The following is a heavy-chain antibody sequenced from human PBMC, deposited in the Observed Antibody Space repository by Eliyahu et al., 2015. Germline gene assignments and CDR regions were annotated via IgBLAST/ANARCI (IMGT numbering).Heavy chain of an antibody. CDR1: GFTFRSYX. D-gene: IGHD1-14*01. Sequence: EVQLVESGGGLVQPGGSLRLSCAASGFTFRSYXMKWVRQAPGKGLEWVSCIRSSGSTTYYADSVKGRFTISRDNAKNSLYLQMNSLRAEDTAVYYCARRGPPDFDYWGQGTLVTVSS. V-gene: IGHV3-48*03. J-gene: IGHJ4*02. CDR3: ARRGPPDFDY. CDR2: IRSSGSTT.